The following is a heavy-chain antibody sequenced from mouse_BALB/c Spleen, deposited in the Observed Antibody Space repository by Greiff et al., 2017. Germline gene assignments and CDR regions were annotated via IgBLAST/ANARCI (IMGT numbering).Heavy chain of an antibody. CDR1: GYTFTSYV. CDR3: ARRATVVATGGYYFDY. J-gene: IGHJ2*01. V-gene: IGHV1-14*01. D-gene: IGHD1-1*01. Sequence: VQLQQSGPELVKPGASVKMSCKASGYTFTSYVMHWVKQKPGQGLEWIGYINPYNDGTKYNEKFKGKATLTSDKSSSTAYMELSSLTSEDSAVYYCARRATVVATGGYYFDYWGQGTTLTVSS. CDR2: INPYNDGT.